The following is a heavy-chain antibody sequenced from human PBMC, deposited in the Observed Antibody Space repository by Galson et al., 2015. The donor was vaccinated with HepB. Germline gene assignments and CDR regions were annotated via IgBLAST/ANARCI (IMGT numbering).Heavy chain of an antibody. Sequence: SLRLSCAASGFTFSSYAMSWVRQAPGKGLEWVSAISGSGGSIYYADPVKGRFTISRDNSKNTMYLQMNSLRAEDTAVYYCAKRSLIVGANYGMDVWGQGTTVTVSS. J-gene: IGHJ6*02. D-gene: IGHD1-26*01. V-gene: IGHV3-23*01. CDR1: GFTFSSYA. CDR2: ISGSGGSI. CDR3: AKRSLIVGANYGMDV.